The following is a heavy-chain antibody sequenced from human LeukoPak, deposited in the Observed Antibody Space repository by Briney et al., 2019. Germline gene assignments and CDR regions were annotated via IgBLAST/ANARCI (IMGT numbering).Heavy chain of an antibody. CDR1: GFSFSSYA. D-gene: IGHD5-18*01. V-gene: IGHV3-23*01. CDR2: ISGSGGST. J-gene: IGHJ4*02. Sequence: GGSLRLACSASGFSFSSYAMSWVRQAPGKGLEWVSAISGSGGSTYYADSVKGRFTISRDNSKNTLYLQMNSLRAEDTAVYYCAKENPSYGLHSDYWGQGTLVTVSS. CDR3: AKENPSYGLHSDY.